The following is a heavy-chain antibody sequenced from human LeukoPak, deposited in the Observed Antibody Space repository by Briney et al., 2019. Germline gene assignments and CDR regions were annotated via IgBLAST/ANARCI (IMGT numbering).Heavy chain of an antibody. CDR1: GFTVSSNY. CDR3: AKDSGEYNWNHDAFDI. D-gene: IGHD1-14*01. V-gene: IGHV3-53*05. J-gene: IGHJ3*02. Sequence: GGSLRLSCAASGFTVSSNYMSWGRQAPGKGLEWVSVIYSGGSTYYADSEKGRFTTSRDNAKNTLYLQMNSLRAEDTAVYYCAKDSGEYNWNHDAFDIWGQGTMVTVSS. CDR2: IYSGGST.